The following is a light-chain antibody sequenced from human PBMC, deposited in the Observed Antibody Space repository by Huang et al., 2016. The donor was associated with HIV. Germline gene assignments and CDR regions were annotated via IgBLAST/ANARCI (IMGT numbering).Light chain of an antibody. CDR1: QDIGKF. Sequence: DIQMTQSPSSLSASPGVRVTLSCRANQDIGKFLAWYQHKPGGVPRLLIYGASTLQSGVPSRVSGRGSGTDFTLTITSFQPDDVATYYCQRYDSAPRAFGQGTKVEI. J-gene: IGKJ1*01. V-gene: IGKV1-27*01. CDR3: QRYDSAPRA. CDR2: GAS.